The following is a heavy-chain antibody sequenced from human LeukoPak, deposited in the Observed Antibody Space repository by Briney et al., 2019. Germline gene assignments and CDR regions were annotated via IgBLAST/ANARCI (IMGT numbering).Heavy chain of an antibody. J-gene: IGHJ6*02. CDR1: GGSVGSYY. V-gene: IGHV4-4*07. D-gene: IGHD3-10*01. Sequence: SETLSLTCTVSGGSVGSYYWSWIWQPAGKGLEWIGRVFTSGSTNYNPSLKSRVTISVDTSKNQFSLKLSSVTAADTAVYYCARGPTTVRGVLSLGMDVWGQGTTVTVSS. CDR3: ARGPTTVRGVLSLGMDV. CDR2: VFTSGST.